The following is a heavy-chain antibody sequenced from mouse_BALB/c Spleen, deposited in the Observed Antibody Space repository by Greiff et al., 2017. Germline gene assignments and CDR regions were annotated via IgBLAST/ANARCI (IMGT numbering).Heavy chain of an antibody. CDR3: ARQGGAY. V-gene: IGHV5-12-1*01. CDR2: ISSGGGST. CDR1: GFAFSSYD. J-gene: IGHJ3*01. Sequence: EVKVEESGGGLVKPGGSLKLSCAASGFAFSSYDMSWVRQTPEKRLEWVAYISSGGGSTYYPDTVKGRFTISRDNAKNTLYLQMSSLKSEDTAMYYCARQGGAYWGQGTLVTVSA.